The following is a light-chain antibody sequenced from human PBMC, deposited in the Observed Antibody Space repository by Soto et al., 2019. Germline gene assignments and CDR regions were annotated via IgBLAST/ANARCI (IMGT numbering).Light chain of an antibody. CDR3: SSYAGSNIPYV. CDR1: SSDVGGYNY. J-gene: IGLJ1*01. Sequence: QSVLTQPPSASGSPGQSVTISCTGTSSDVGGYNYVSWYQQHPGKAPKLMIYEVSKLPSGVPDRFSGSKSGNTASLTVSGLQAEDEADYYCSSYAGSNIPYVFGTGTKVTVL. CDR2: EVS. V-gene: IGLV2-8*01.